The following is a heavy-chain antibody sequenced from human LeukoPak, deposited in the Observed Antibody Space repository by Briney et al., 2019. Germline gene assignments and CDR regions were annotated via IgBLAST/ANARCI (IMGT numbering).Heavy chain of an antibody. CDR3: ARGAAGYYKRYYYGIDV. CDR2: ISAYNGNT. Sequence: ASVKASCKASGYTFTSYGISWVRQAPGQGLEWMGWISAYNGNTNYAQKLQGRVTMTTDTSTSTAYMELRSLRSDDTAVYYCARGAAGYYKRYYYGIDVWGKGTTVTVSS. CDR1: GYTFTSYG. V-gene: IGHV1-18*04. D-gene: IGHD3-9*01. J-gene: IGHJ6*04.